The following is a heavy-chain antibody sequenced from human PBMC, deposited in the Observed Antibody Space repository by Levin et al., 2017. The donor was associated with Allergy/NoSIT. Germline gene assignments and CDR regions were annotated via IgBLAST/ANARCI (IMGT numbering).Heavy chain of an antibody. CDR2: IKQDGSEK. CDR1: GFTFSNYW. CDR3: ARLRCTSTSCFFDY. D-gene: IGHD2-2*01. V-gene: IGHV3-7*01. Sequence: GGSLRLSCAASGFTFSNYWMSWVRQAPGKGLEWVANIKQDGSEKYSVDSVKGRFTISRDNAKNSLFLQMSGLRAEDTAVYFCARLRCTSTSCFFDYWGQGTLVTVSS. J-gene: IGHJ4*02.